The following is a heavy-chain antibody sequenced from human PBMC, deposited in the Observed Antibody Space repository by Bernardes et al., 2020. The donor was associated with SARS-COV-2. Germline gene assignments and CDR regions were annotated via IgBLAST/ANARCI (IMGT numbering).Heavy chain of an antibody. Sequence: GGSLRLSCAASGFTVSSNYMSWVRQAPGKGLEWVSVIYSGGSTYYADSVKGRFTISRDNSKNTLYLQMNSLRAEDTALYYCARDNTRSHSSSWYKFYYYFVCMDVWGLGSTLT. CDR2: IYSGGST. D-gene: IGHD6-13*01. CDR1: GFTVSSNY. CDR3: ARDNTRSHSSSWYKFYYYFVCMDV. J-gene: IGHJ6*02. V-gene: IGHV3-66*01.